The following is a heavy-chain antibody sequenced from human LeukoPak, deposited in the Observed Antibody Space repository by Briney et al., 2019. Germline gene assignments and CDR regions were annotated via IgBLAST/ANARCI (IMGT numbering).Heavy chain of an antibody. Sequence: PSETLSLTCTVSGGSISSGDYYWSWIRQPPGKGLEWIGYIYYSGSTYYNPSLESRVTMSVDTSKNQFSLKLSSVTAADTAMYYCASIRDTGTYYFDYWGQGTLVTVSS. CDR1: GGSISSGDYY. V-gene: IGHV4-30-4*08. D-gene: IGHD3-10*01. CDR2: IYYSGST. CDR3: ASIRDTGTYYFDY. J-gene: IGHJ4*02.